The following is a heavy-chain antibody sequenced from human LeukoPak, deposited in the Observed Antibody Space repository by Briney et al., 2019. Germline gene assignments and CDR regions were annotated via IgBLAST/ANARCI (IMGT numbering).Heavy chain of an antibody. D-gene: IGHD5-12*01. V-gene: IGHV3-23*01. CDR3: AKSYNGYESKPDY. J-gene: IGHJ4*02. CDR1: GFTFSSYA. CDR2: INGGGVNT. Sequence: GGSLRLSCAASGFTFSSYAMSWVRQAPGKGLEWVSTINGGGVNTHYADSVGGRFTISRDNSKNTLFLQMNSLRDEDTAVYYCAKSYNGYESKPDYWGQGTLVTVSS.